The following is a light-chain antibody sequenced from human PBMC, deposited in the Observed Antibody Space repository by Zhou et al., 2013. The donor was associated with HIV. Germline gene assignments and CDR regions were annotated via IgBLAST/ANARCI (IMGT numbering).Light chain of an antibody. Sequence: ETVLTQSPGTLSLSPGERATLSCRASQSVSNNFLAWYQQKPGQAPRLLIYGASSRVTGIPDRFSGSGSGTDFTLTITRLEPEDFALYYCQQYGSSPWTFGQGTKVEIK. CDR1: QSVSNNF. V-gene: IGKV3-20*01. J-gene: IGKJ1*01. CDR3: QQYGSSPWT. CDR2: GAS.